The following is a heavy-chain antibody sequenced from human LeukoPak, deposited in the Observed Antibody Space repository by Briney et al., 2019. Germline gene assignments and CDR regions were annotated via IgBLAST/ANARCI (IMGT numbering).Heavy chain of an antibody. D-gene: IGHD6-13*01. Sequence: ASVKVSCKASGYTFTGYYLHWVRQAPGQGLEWVGWINPNSGVTNYVQKFQGRVTMTTDTSTSTAYMELKSLRSDDTAVYYCAREEGAPIAAANIWGLGTKVTVSS. J-gene: IGHJ3*02. V-gene: IGHV1-2*02. CDR3: AREEGAPIAAANI. CDR2: INPNSGVT. CDR1: GYTFTGYY.